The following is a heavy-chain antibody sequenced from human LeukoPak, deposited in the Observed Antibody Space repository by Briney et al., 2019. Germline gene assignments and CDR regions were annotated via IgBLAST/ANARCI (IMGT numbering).Heavy chain of an antibody. Sequence: PGGSLRLSCAASGFTFSSYWMSWVRQAPGKGLEWVANIKQDGSEKYYVDSVKGRLTISRDNAKNSLYLQMNSLRAEDTAVYYCARESVVVPAASRVWGQGTMVTVSS. CDR3: ARESVVVPAASRV. D-gene: IGHD2-2*01. CDR2: IKQDGSEK. V-gene: IGHV3-7*01. CDR1: GFTFSSYW. J-gene: IGHJ3*01.